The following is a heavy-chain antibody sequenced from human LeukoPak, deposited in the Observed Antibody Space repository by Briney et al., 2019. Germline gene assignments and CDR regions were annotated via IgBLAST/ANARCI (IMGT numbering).Heavy chain of an antibody. J-gene: IGHJ4*02. V-gene: IGHV1-2*02. CDR2: INPNSGGT. CDR3: ARDRGLAAAEY. CDR1: GYTFTSYD. D-gene: IGHD6-13*01. Sequence: ASVKVSCKASGYTFTSYDINWVRQATGQGLEWMGWINPNSGGTNYAQKFQGRVTMTRDTSISTAYMELSRLRSDDTAVYYCARDRGLAAAEYWGQGTLVTVSS.